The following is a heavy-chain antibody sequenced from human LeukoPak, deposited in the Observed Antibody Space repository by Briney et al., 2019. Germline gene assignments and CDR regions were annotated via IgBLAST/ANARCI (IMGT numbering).Heavy chain of an antibody. CDR2: IKPDGSER. J-gene: IGHJ4*02. CDR1: GLTFSTSG. CDR3: ARDDYGGTNY. D-gene: IGHD4/OR15-4a*01. V-gene: IGHV3-7*01. Sequence: GGSLRLSCTASGLTFSTSGFNWVRQAPGKGLEWVANIKPDGSERYYVDSVKGRFTISRDNAKNSLYLQINSLGTEDTAVYYCARDDYGGTNYWGQGTLVTVSS.